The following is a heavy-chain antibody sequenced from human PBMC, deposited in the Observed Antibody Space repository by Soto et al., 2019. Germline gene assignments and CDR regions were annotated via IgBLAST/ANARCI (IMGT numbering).Heavy chain of an antibody. V-gene: IGHV4-39*01. CDR2: IYYSGST. D-gene: IGHD2-15*01. J-gene: IGHJ3*02. CDR1: GGSISSSSYY. CDR3: ARHDLGYCSGGSCGYDAFDI. Sequence: QLQLQESGPGLVKPSETLSLTCTVSGGSISSSSYYWGWIRQPPGKGLEWIGSIYYSGSTYYNPSLKSRVTISVDTSKNQFSLKLSSVTAADTAVYYCARHDLGYCSGGSCGYDAFDIWGQGTMVTVSS.